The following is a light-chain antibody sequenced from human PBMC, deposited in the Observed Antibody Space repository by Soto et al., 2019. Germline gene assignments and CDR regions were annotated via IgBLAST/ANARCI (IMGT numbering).Light chain of an antibody. CDR3: SSYTSSTTSVV. CDR1: SSDVGGHKY. CDR2: EVS. J-gene: IGLJ2*01. Sequence: QSVLTQPASVSGSPEQSITISCTGTSSDVGGHKYVSWYQQHPDKAPKVLIFEVSNRPSGISDRFSGSKSGNTASLTISGLQAEDEADYYCSSYTSSTTSVVFGGGTKLTVL. V-gene: IGLV2-14*01.